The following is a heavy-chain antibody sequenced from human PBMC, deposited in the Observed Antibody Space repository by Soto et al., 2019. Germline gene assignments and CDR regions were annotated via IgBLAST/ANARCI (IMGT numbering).Heavy chain of an antibody. CDR3: ARTLRCGARYYYYYGMDV. CDR1: GGTFSSYA. Sequence: QVQLVQSGAEVKKPGSSVKVSCKASGGTFSSYAISWVRQAPGQGLEWMGGIIPIFGTANYAQKFQGRVTITADESTSTAYMELSSLRSEDTAVYYCARTLRCGARYYYYYGMDVWGQGTTVTVSS. D-gene: IGHD1-26*01. V-gene: IGHV1-69*01. CDR2: IIPIFGTA. J-gene: IGHJ6*02.